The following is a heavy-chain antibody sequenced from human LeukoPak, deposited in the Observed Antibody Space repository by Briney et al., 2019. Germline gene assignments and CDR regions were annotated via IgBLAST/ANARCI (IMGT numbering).Heavy chain of an antibody. J-gene: IGHJ4*02. CDR1: GFTFSSYP. CDR2: ISGSGGST. Sequence: PGGSLRLSCAASGFTFSSYPMSWVRQAPGKGREWVSAISGSGGSTCYADSVRGRFTISRDNSKNTLYLQMNSLRAEDTALSHCPNYPRHRSNWYVPDQWGPGTLVTVSS. CDR3: PNYPRHRSNWYVPDQ. D-gene: IGHD6-13*01. V-gene: IGHV3-23*01.